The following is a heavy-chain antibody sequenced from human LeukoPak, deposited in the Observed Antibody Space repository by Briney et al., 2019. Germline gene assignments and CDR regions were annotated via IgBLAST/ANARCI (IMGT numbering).Heavy chain of an antibody. V-gene: IGHV4-39*07. CDR2: IYYSGST. CDR3: ARDPNRTFDI. J-gene: IGHJ3*02. D-gene: IGHD2/OR15-2a*01. Sequence: SETLSLTCTVSGGSIDSSDYYWGWIRQPPGKGLEWIGSIYYSGSTYYNPSLKSRVTISVDTSKNQFSLKLSSVTAADTAVYYCARDPNRTFDIWGQGTMVTVSS. CDR1: GGSIDSSDYY.